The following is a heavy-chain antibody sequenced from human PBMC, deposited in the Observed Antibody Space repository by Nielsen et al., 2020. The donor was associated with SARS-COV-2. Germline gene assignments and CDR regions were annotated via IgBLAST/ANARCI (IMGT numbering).Heavy chain of an antibody. CDR2: ISWNSGSI. CDR3: AREGGSYPGGYYYGMDV. V-gene: IGHV3-9*01. D-gene: IGHD1-26*01. CDR1: GFTFDDYA. J-gene: IGHJ6*02. Sequence: SLKISCAASGFTFDDYAMHWVRQAPGKGLEWVSGISWNSGSIGYADSVKGRFTISRDNSKNTLYLQMNSLRAEDTAVYYCAREGGSYPGGYYYGMDVWGQGTTVTVSS.